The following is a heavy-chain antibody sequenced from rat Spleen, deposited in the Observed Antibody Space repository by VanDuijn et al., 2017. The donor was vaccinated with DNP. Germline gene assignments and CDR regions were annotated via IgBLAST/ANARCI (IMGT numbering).Heavy chain of an antibody. Sequence: EVQLQESGPGLVKPSQSLSLTCYVTGYSITNNYWGWIRKFPGNKMEWIGHISDSGSATYNPSLKSRISITRDTSKNQFFLQLSSVTSEDTATYYCARWTYYFDYWGQGVMVTVSS. CDR3: ARWTYYFDY. V-gene: IGHV3-1*01. J-gene: IGHJ2*01. CDR1: GYSITNNY. CDR2: ISDSGSA.